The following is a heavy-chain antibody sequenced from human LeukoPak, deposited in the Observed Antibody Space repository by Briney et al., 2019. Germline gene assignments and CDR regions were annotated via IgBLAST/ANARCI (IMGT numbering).Heavy chain of an antibody. D-gene: IGHD6-19*01. Sequence: SESLSLTCTVSGGSISSYYWSAIRQPPGKGLEWVGYIYYSGSTNYNPSLKSRVTISVDTSKNKFSLKLSSMTAADTAVYYCARDRHSSGYYYGMDVWGQGTTVTVSS. J-gene: IGHJ6*02. CDR3: ARDRHSSGYYYGMDV. CDR1: GGSISSYY. V-gene: IGHV4-59*01. CDR2: IYYSGST.